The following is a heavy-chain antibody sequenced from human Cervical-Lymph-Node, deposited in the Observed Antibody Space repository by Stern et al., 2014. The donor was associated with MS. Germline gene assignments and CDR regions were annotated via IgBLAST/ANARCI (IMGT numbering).Heavy chain of an antibody. CDR1: GYTFTTFG. V-gene: IGHV1-18*01. J-gene: IGHJ6*02. CDR2: VSGYNADT. CDR3: ARGPYCSSASCYSNGYHFYGLDV. Sequence: QVQLVQSGAEVRQPGASVKVSCRASGYTFTTFGISWVRRAPGQGLEWMGWVSGYNADTKYPKKFPGRVFLTPDTSTSTAYMSLTSLRYDETAMYYCARGPYCSSASCYSNGYHFYGLDVWGQGTTVTVSS. D-gene: IGHD2-2*02.